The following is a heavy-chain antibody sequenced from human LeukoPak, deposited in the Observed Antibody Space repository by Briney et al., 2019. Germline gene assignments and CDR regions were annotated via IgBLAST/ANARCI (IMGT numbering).Heavy chain of an antibody. CDR2: IYTSGNT. D-gene: IGHD1/OR15-1a*01. Sequence: SETLSLTCTVSGGSISSYYWSWIRQPAGKGLEWIGRIYTSGNTNYNPSLKSRVTMSVDTSKNQFSLKLSSVTAADTAVYYCARGKITGTYYYMDVWGKGTTVTISS. V-gene: IGHV4-4*07. CDR1: GGSISSYY. CDR3: ARGKITGTYYYMDV. J-gene: IGHJ6*03.